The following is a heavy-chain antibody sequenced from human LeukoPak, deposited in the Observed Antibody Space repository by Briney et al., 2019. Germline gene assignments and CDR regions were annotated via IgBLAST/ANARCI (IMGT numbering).Heavy chain of an antibody. J-gene: IGHJ4*02. CDR3: ARTYSGRSYYFDC. CDR2: IYDSGST. Sequence: PSETLSLTCTVSGGSISSFHWSWIRQPPGKGLEHIGNIYDSGSTYYNPSLKSRVTISVDTSKNQFSLKLSSVTAADTAVYYCARTYSGRSYYFDCWGQRTLVTVSS. D-gene: IGHD1-26*01. V-gene: IGHV4-59*01. CDR1: GGSISSFH.